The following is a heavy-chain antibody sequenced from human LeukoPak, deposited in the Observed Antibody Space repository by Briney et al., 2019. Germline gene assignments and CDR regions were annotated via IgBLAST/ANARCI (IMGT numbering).Heavy chain of an antibody. D-gene: IGHD3-3*01. Sequence: GASVKASCKASGYTFTGYYMHWVRQAPGQGLEWMGWINPNSGGTNYAQKFQGRVTMTRDTSISTAYMELSRLRSDDTAVYYCARERFFGVVIPGYWGQGTLVTVSS. V-gene: IGHV1-2*02. CDR3: ARERFFGVVIPGY. CDR1: GYTFTGYY. J-gene: IGHJ4*02. CDR2: INPNSGGT.